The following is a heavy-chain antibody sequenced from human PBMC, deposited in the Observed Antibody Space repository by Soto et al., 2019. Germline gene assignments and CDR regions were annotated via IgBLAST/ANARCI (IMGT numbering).Heavy chain of an antibody. CDR3: ARLPSRHLVDY. CDR1: GSSINSSGYY. V-gene: IGHV4-39*01. D-gene: IGHD3-3*02. CDR2: MFYGVST. Sequence: PSETLSLTCTVSGSSINSSGYYWGWIRQPPGKGLEWIGSMFYGVSTYYNPSLKSRVTVSVDTSKNQFSLNLRSVTAADTAVYYCARLPSRHLVDYWGQGTLVT. J-gene: IGHJ4*02.